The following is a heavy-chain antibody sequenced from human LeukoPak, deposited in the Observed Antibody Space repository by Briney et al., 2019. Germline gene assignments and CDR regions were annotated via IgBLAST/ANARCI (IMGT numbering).Heavy chain of an antibody. V-gene: IGHV4-4*07. Sequence: SETLSLTCTVSGGSTSSHYWSWIRQPAGKRLEWIGRIWATGSTVDNPSFRSRLTLSIDRSKSQLSLKLTSMTAADSAVYCARVRAYSDFVGNFDLWGHGIPVTVSS. D-gene: IGHD4-11*01. CDR2: IWATGST. CDR1: GGSTSSHY. CDR3: ARVRAYSDFVGNFDL. J-gene: IGHJ2*01.